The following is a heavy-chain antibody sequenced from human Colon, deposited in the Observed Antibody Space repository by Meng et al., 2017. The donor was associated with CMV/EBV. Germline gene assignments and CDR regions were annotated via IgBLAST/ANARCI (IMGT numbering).Heavy chain of an antibody. CDR2: ISPYNGKT. V-gene: IGHV1-18*01. J-gene: IGHJ4*02. CDR1: GYTFIGYG. Sequence: ASVKVSCKASGYTFIGYGIAWVRQAPGQGLEWMGWISPYNGKTYYAEELQDRLTMTTDTTKTTAYMELRSLRSDDTAVYYCARGGKSAYYLSNFDYWGQGTPVIVSS. CDR3: ARGGKSAYYLSNFDY. D-gene: IGHD3-22*01.